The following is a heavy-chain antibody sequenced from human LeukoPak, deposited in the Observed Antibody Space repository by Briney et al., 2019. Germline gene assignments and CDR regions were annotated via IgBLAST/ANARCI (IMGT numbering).Heavy chain of an antibody. V-gene: IGHV3-7*01. CDR3: ARDPSLTTGYYYYMDV. D-gene: IGHD2-8*02. J-gene: IGHJ6*03. CDR1: GFSFSSYW. CDR2: IKQDGSEK. Sequence: GGSLRLSCAASGFSFSSYWMSWVRQAPGKGLERVAKIKQDGSEKYYVDSVKGRFTISRDNAKNSLYLQMNSLRAEDTAVYYCARDPSLTTGYYYYMDVWGKGTTVTVSS.